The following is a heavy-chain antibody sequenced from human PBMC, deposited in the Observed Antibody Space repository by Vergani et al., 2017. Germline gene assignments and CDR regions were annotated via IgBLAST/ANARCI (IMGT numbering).Heavy chain of an antibody. CDR2: IYHRGST. CDR1: GGSISSGGYS. J-gene: IGHJ4*02. D-gene: IGHD3-9*01. V-gene: IGHV4-30-2*01. Sequence: QLQLQESGSGLVKPSQTLSLTCAVSGGSISSGGYSWSWIRQPPGKGLEWIGYIYHRGSTYYNPSLKSRVTISVDTSNNHFSLRLNSLTAADTAVYYCAIRSGIVYDIFSGTQYFFDFWGQGTLVTVSS. CDR3: AIRSGIVYDIFSGTQYFFDF.